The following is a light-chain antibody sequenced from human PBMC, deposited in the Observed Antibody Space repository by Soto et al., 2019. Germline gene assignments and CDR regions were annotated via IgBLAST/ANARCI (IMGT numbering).Light chain of an antibody. CDR3: SSYTSTMTNV. Sequence: QSVLTQPASVSGSPGQSITISCTGTSSDVGGFNSVSWYQLRPGTAPKLILYDVVDRPSGVSYRFSGSKSGNTASLTISGLQAADEAEYFCSSYTSTMTNVFGSGTKVTVL. V-gene: IGLV2-14*03. CDR2: DVV. CDR1: SSDVGGFNS. J-gene: IGLJ1*01.